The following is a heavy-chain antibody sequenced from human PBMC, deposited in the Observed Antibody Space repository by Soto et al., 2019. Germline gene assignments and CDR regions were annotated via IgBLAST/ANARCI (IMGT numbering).Heavy chain of an antibody. D-gene: IGHD2-15*01. CDR1: GGTFSSYA. CDR3: ARGFTLGYCSGGSCFPRGFDY. Sequence: SVKVSCKASGGTFSSYAISWVRQAPGQGLEWMRGIIPIFGTANYAQKFQGRVTITADKSTSTAYMELSSLRSEDTAVYYCARGFTLGYCSGGSCFPRGFDYWGQGTLVTVS. J-gene: IGHJ4*02. CDR2: IIPIFGTA. V-gene: IGHV1-69*06.